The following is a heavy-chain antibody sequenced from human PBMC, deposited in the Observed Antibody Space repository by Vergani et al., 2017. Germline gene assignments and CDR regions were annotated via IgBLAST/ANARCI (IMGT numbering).Heavy chain of an antibody. J-gene: IGHJ4*02. CDR3: AKNPPGAAGIFDY. CDR2: ISYDGSNK. D-gene: IGHD6-13*01. V-gene: IGHV3-30*18. CDR1: GFTFSSYG. Sequence: QVQLVESGGGVVQPGRSLRLSCAASGFTFSSYGMHWVRQAPGKGLEWVAVISYDGSNKYYADSVKGRFTISRDNSKNTLYLQMNSLRAEDTAVYYCAKNPPGAAGIFDYWGQGTLVTVSS.